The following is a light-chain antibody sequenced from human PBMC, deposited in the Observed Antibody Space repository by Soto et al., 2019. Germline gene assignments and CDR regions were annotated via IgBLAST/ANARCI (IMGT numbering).Light chain of an antibody. J-gene: IGLJ1*01. CDR1: SSDVGGYNY. CDR3: SSYTSSSTLV. CDR2: EVS. V-gene: IGLV2-14*01. Sequence: QSALTQPASVSRSPGQSITISCTGTSSDVGGYNYASWYQQHPGKAPKLMIYEVSNRPSGVSNRFSGSKSGNTASLTISGLQAEDEAAYYCSSYTSSSTLVFGTGTKLTVL.